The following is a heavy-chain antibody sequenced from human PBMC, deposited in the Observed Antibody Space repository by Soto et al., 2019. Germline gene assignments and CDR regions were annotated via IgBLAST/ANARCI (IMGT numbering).Heavy chain of an antibody. CDR1: GDTFSFYT. CDR2: INPILSMS. CDR3: ATSYGSGYRAFDY. D-gene: IGHD3-10*01. V-gene: IGHV1-69*02. Sequence: QVQLVQSGAEVKKPGSSVKVSCKASGDTFSFYTINWVRQAPGLGLEWVGRINPILSMSNYAQKFQGRVTMTADKSTNPAYMERRSLRSEDTAMYYCATSYGSGYRAFDYWGQGALVTVSS. J-gene: IGHJ4*02.